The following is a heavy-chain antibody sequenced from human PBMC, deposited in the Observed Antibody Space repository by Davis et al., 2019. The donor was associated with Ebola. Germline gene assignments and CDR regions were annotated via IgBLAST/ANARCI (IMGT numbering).Heavy chain of an antibody. CDR1: GFTFTGCY. CDR3: ARGGLTTATEGDKWVNY. D-gene: IGHD6-13*01. V-gene: IGHV1-2*06. J-gene: IGHJ4*02. Sequence: AASVKVSCKASGFTFTGCYIHWVRQAPGQGLEWMGRINPNSGGTKYAQKFQGRVTMTRDTSINTAYMELSRLTSDDTAVYYCARGGLTTATEGDKWVNYWGQGTLVTVSS. CDR2: INPNSGGT.